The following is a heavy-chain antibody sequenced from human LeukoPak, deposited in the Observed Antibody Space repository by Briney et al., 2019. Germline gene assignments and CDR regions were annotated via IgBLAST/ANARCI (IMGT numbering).Heavy chain of an antibody. V-gene: IGHV4-39*07. D-gene: IGHD6-19*01. CDR2: IFYGGIA. J-gene: IGHJ5*02. Sequence: PSETLSLTCIVSGGSISDASYYWGCIRQPPGKGLEWIGSIFYGGIAYYNASLESRVSMSVDTSKNLFSLTVTSVTAADTAVYSCARFYSRIDSRGCLGFDLWGQGTLVTVS. CDR1: GGSISDASYY. CDR3: ARFYSRIDSRGCLGFDL.